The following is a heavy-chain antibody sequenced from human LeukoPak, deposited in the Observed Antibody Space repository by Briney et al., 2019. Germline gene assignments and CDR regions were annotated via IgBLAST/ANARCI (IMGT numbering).Heavy chain of an antibody. Sequence: GGSLRLSCAASGFTFSSYTMNWVGQAPGKGLEWVSSISSSSSNIYYADSVKGRFTISRDNAKNSLSLQMNSLRAEDTAVYYCAAQGGFDSWGQGTLVTVSS. CDR1: GFTFSSYT. J-gene: IGHJ4*02. CDR2: ISSSSSNI. V-gene: IGHV3-21*01. CDR3: AAQGGFDS.